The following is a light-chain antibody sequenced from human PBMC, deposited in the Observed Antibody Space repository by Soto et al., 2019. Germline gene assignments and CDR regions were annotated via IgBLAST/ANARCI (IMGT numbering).Light chain of an antibody. CDR2: DAS. CDR3: QHRYNWPLT. V-gene: IGKV3-11*01. Sequence: EVVLTQSPATLSLSPGERATLSCRASQSVGTYLAWYQQKPGQAPRLLIYDASNRATGIPARFSGSGSGTDFTLTISSLEPEDFAVYYCQHRYNWPLTFGGGTKVEIK. J-gene: IGKJ4*01. CDR1: QSVGTY.